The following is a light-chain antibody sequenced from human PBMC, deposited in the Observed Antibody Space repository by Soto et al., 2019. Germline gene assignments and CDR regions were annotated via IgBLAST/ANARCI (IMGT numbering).Light chain of an antibody. Sequence: SVLTQPPSASGSRGQSVTISCTGTSSDVGGYKYVSWYQHHPGKAPKLIIYEVSQRPSGVPDRFSGSKSGNTASLTVSGLQTEDEADYYCSAYAGSNNFVFGSGTKVTVL. CDR2: EVS. CDR3: SAYAGSNNFV. V-gene: IGLV2-8*01. CDR1: SSDVGGYKY. J-gene: IGLJ1*01.